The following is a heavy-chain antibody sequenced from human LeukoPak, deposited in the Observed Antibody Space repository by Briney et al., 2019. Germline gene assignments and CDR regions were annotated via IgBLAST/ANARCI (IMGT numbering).Heavy chain of an antibody. D-gene: IGHD2-15*01. V-gene: IGHV3-48*03. Sequence: PGGSLRLPCAASGFTFSSYEMNWVRQAPGKGLEWVSYISSFGSTIYYADSVKGRFTISRDNAKNSLYLQMNSLRAEDTAVYYCARAMVVPSSDFDYWGQGTLVTVSS. CDR2: ISSFGSTI. J-gene: IGHJ4*02. CDR1: GFTFSSYE. CDR3: ARAMVVPSSDFDY.